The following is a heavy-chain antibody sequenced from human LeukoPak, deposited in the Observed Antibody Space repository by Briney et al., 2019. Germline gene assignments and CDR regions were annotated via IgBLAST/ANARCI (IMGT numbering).Heavy chain of an antibody. CDR3: AREGSSSSSGDAFDI. J-gene: IGHJ3*02. D-gene: IGHD6-6*01. CDR2: IIPIFGIA. Sequence: GSSVNVSCKASGGTFSSYAISWVRQAPGQGLEWMGRIIPIFGIANYAQKFQGRVTITADKSTSTAYMELSSLRSEDTAVYYCAREGSSSSSGDAFDIWGQGTMVTVSS. V-gene: IGHV1-69*04. CDR1: GGTFSSYA.